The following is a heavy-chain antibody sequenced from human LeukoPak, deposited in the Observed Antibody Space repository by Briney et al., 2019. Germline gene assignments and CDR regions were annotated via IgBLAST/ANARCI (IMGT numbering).Heavy chain of an antibody. J-gene: IGHJ3*02. Sequence: GSSVKVSCKASGGTFSSYAISWVRQAPGQGLEWMGGIIPIFGTANYAQKFQGRVTITADESTSTAYMELRSLRSDDTAVYYCARAPRRPNKDIVLMVYAIAAFDIWGQGTMVTVSS. CDR2: IIPIFGTA. CDR1: GGTFSSYA. V-gene: IGHV1-69*01. D-gene: IGHD2-8*01. CDR3: ARAPRRPNKDIVLMVYAIAAFDI.